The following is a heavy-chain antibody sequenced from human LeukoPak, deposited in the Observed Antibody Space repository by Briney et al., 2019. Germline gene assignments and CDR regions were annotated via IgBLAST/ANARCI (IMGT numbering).Heavy chain of an antibody. CDR2: IIPIFGTA. D-gene: IGHD6-19*01. Sequence: GASVKVSCTASGGTFSSYAISWVRQAPGQGLEWMGGIIPIFGTANYAQKFQGRVTITADESTSTAYMELSSLRSEDTAVYYCAREVRSGYSSGWLTDSWGQGTLVTVSS. CDR1: GGTFSSYA. V-gene: IGHV1-69*13. CDR3: AREVRSGYSSGWLTDS. J-gene: IGHJ4*02.